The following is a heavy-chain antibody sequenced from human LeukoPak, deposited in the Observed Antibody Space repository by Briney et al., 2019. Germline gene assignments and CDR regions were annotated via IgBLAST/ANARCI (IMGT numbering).Heavy chain of an antibody. CDR1: GGSISSHY. D-gene: IGHD6-6*01. V-gene: IGHV4-59*11. CDR2: VFYSGST. CDR3: ARVVPRQQLVDAFDI. Sequence: SQTLSLTCTVAGGSISSHYWSWIRQPPGKVLEWVGYVFYSGSTNYNPSLKSRVSISVDTSNKQLTMTVNSVTAAHTAVYYCARVVPRQQLVDAFDIWGQGTMVTVSS. J-gene: IGHJ3*02.